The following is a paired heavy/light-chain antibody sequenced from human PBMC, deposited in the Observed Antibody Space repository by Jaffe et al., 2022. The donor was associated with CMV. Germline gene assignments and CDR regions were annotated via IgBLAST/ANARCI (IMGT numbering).Heavy chain of an antibody. CDR3: AKETGTTVTTGGYYYYGMDV. J-gene: IGHJ6*02. CDR2: ISWNSGSI. V-gene: IGHV3-9*01. D-gene: IGHD4-4*01. CDR1: GFTFDDYA. Sequence: EVQLVESGGGLVQPGRSLRLSCAASGFTFDDYAMHWVRQAPGKGLEWVSGISWNSGSIGYADSVKGRFTISRDNAKNSLYLQMNSLRAEDTALYYCAKETGTTVTTGGYYYYGMDVWGQGTTVTVSS.
Light chain of an antibody. Sequence: QSALTQPASVSGSPGQSITISCTGTSSDVGSYNLVSWYQQHPGKAPKLMIYEVSKRPSGVSNRFSGSKSGNTASLTISGLQAEDEADYYCCSYAGSSTFVFGTGTKVTVL. V-gene: IGLV2-23*02. J-gene: IGLJ1*01. CDR3: CSYAGSSTFV. CDR2: EVS. CDR1: SSDVGSYNL.